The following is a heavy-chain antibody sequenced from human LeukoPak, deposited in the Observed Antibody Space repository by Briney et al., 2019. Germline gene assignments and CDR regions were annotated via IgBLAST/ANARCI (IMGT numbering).Heavy chain of an antibody. J-gene: IGHJ4*02. CDR2: IKQDGSET. Sequence: PGGSLRLSCATSEFTFSNCWMSWVRQAPGKGLEWVANIKQDGSETYYVDSVKGRFTISRDNAKNSLYLQMNSLRVEDAAVYYCAKDRFPDCSGGSCSTFDYWGQGILVTVSS. V-gene: IGHV3-7*03. CDR3: AKDRFPDCSGGSCSTFDY. D-gene: IGHD2-15*01. CDR1: EFTFSNCW.